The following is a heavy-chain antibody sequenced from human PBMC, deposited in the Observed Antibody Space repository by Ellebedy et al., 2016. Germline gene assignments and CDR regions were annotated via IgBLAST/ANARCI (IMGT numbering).Heavy chain of an antibody. V-gene: IGHV3-23*01. D-gene: IGHD3-10*01. CDR1: GFTLNDYA. CDR2: VTGDTAST. CDR3: ANVGGSGTYYNGY. J-gene: IGHJ4*02. Sequence: ETLSLTCAASGFTLNDYAMTWIRQAAGEGLEWVAAVTGDTASTYYADSVKGRFTISRDNSKNRLYLQMSSLKVEDTATYYCANVGGSGTYYNGYWGQGTLVTVSS.